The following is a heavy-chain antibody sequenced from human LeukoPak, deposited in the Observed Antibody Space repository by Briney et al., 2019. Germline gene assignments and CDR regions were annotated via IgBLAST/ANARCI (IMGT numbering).Heavy chain of an antibody. CDR2: FDPEDGET. J-gene: IGHJ4*02. V-gene: IGHV1-24*01. CDR3: ATDKDYGDYFDY. CDR1: GYPLTELS. D-gene: IGHD4-17*01. Sequence: ASVKVSCKVSGYPLTELSMHWVRQAPGNGLEWRGGFDPEDGETVYAQKFQGRVTMTEDTSTDTAYMELSSLRSEDTAVYYCATDKDYGDYFDYWGQGTLVTVSS.